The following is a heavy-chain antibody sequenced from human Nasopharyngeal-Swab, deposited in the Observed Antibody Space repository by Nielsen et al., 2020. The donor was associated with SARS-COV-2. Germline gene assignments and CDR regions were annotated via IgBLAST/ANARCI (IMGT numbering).Heavy chain of an antibody. CDR3: ANRVYYYDSSGYRQTALFDY. Sequence: WIRQPPGKGLEWIGEINHSGSTNYNPSLKSRVTISVDTSKNQFSLKLSSVTAADTAVYYCANRVYYYDSSGYRQTALFDYWGQGTLVTVPQ. CDR2: INHSGST. V-gene: IGHV4-34*01. J-gene: IGHJ4*02. D-gene: IGHD3-22*01.